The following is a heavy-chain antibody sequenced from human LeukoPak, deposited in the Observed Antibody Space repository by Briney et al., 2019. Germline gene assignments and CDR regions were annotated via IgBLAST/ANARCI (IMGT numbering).Heavy chain of an antibody. CDR3: ARALDGGPHYMDV. J-gene: IGHJ6*03. CDR1: GFTFSSYS. D-gene: IGHD4-23*01. CDR2: ISSSSSTI. Sequence: PGGSLRLSCAASGFTFSSYSMNWVRQAPGKGLEWVSYISSSSSTIYYADSVKGRFTISRDNSKNTLYLQMNSLRAEDTAVYYCARALDGGPHYMDVWGKGTTVTVSS. V-gene: IGHV3-48*01.